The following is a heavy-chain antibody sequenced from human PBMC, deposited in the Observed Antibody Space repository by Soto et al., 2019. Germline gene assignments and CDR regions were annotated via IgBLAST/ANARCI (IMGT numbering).Heavy chain of an antibody. CDR3: ASMGKVRVLEFRDSYDYGMDV. CDR2: IYYSGST. CDR1: GGSISSYY. D-gene: IGHD3-3*01. V-gene: IGHV4-59*01. Sequence: QVQLQESGPGLVKPSETLSLTCTVSGGSISSYYWSWIRQPPGKGLEWIGYIYYSGSTNYNPSLKSPVTISVDTSKNQSSLKLSSVTAADTAVYYCASMGKVRVLEFRDSYDYGMDVWGQGTTVTVSS. J-gene: IGHJ6*02.